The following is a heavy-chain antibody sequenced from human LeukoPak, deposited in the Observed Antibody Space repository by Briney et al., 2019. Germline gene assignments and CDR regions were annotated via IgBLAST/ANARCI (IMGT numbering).Heavy chain of an antibody. CDR3: ARHSTLDY. CDR2: VFYSGST. V-gene: IGHV4-59*08. CDR1: GGSLGSYY. Sequence: SETLSLTCTVSGGSLGSYYWSWLRQPPGKGLEWIGYVFYSGSTHYNPSLKSRVTISVDTSKNQFSLRLSSVTAADTAVYYCARHSTLDYWGQGTLVTVSS. D-gene: IGHD3-3*02. J-gene: IGHJ4*02.